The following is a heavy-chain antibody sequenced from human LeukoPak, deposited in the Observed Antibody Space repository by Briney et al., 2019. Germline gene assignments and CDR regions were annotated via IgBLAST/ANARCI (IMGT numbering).Heavy chain of an antibody. CDR1: GGSISSSSYY. V-gene: IGHV4-39*01. D-gene: IGHD5-18*01. CDR3: ARPPYVDTAMIGFDP. CDR2: IYYSGST. J-gene: IGHJ5*02. Sequence: SETLSLTCTVSGGSISSSSYYWGWIHQPPGKGLEWIGSIYYSGSTYYNPSLKSRVTISVDTSKNQFSLKLSSVTAADTAVYYCARPPYVDTAMIGFDPWGQGTLVTVSS.